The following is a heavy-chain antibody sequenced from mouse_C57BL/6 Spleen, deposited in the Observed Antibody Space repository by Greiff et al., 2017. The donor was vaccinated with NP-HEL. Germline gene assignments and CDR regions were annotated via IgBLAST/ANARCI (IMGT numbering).Heavy chain of an antibody. CDR2: IRLKSDNYAT. Sequence: EVKLMESGGGLVQPGGSMKLSCVASGFTFSNYWMNWVRQSPEKGLEWVAQIRLKSDNYATHYAESVKGRFTISRDDSKSSVYLQMNNLRAEDTGIYYCTGGDGGFAYWGQGTLVTVSA. CDR1: GFTFSNYW. CDR3: TGGDGGFAY. V-gene: IGHV6-3*01. J-gene: IGHJ3*01.